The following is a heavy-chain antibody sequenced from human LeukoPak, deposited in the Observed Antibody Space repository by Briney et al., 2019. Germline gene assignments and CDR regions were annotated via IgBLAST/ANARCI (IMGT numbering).Heavy chain of an antibody. CDR2: IIPIFGTA. CDR3: ARDIATIVHQD. D-gene: IGHD1-26*01. J-gene: IGHJ4*02. CDR1: GGTFSSYA. V-gene: IGHV1-69*05. Sequence: SVKVSCKASGGTFSSYAISWVRQAPGQGLEWMGGIIPIFGTANHAQKFQGRVTMTTDTSTTTAYMELRSLRSDDTAMYYCARDIATIVHQDWGQGTLVTVSS.